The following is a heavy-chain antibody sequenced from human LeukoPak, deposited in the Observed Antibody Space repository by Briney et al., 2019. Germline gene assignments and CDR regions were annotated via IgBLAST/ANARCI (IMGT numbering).Heavy chain of an antibody. Sequence: SETLSLTCTVSGGSISSSRYYWGWLRQPPGKGLEWFGSIYYSGSTYYNPSLRSRVTISVDTSKNQFSLRLSSVTAADTAVYYCARHMYYYDSSGYTYFDYWGQGTLVTVSS. V-gene: IGHV4-39*07. CDR2: IYYSGST. CDR3: ARHMYYYDSSGYTYFDY. J-gene: IGHJ4*02. CDR1: GGSISSSRYY. D-gene: IGHD3-22*01.